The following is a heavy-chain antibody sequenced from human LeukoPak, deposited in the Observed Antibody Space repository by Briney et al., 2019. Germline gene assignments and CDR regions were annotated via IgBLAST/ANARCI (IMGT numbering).Heavy chain of an antibody. CDR3: ARDYGSGSYYSIPFDY. J-gene: IGHJ4*02. Sequence: SETLSLTCAVYGGSFSGYYWSWIRQPPGKGLEWIGEINHSGSTNYNPSLKSRVTISVDTSKNQFSLKLSSVTAADTAVYYCARDYGSGSYYSIPFDYWGQGTLVTVSS. D-gene: IGHD3-10*01. CDR2: INHSGST. CDR1: GGSFSGYY. V-gene: IGHV4-34*01.